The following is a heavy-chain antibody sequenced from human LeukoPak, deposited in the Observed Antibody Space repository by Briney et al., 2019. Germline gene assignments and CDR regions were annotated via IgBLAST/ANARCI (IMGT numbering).Heavy chain of an antibody. D-gene: IGHD3-10*01. J-gene: IGHJ5*02. CDR2: INHSGST. CDR1: GGSFSGYS. Sequence: PSETLSPTSAVYGGSFSGYSWSWIRQPPGKGLEWIGEINHSGSTNYNPSLKSRVTISVDTSKNQFSLKLSSVTAADTAVYYCARGLWFGELLFDPWGQGTLVTVSS. CDR3: ARGLWFGELLFDP. V-gene: IGHV4-34*01.